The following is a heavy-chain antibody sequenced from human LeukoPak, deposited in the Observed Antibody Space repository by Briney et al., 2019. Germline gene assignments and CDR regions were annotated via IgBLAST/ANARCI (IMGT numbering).Heavy chain of an antibody. CDR2: INPTGGAT. J-gene: IGHJ2*01. D-gene: IGHD1-26*01. V-gene: IGHV1-46*01. CDR1: GYTFTSHY. Sequence: ASVKVSCKASGYTFTSHYIHWVRQAPGQGLEWMGVINPTGGATGYTQKFQGRVTVTRDTATTTVYMELRSLRSEDTAVYYCARDQYEYSDGWYFDLWGRGTLVTVSS. CDR3: ARDQYEYSDGWYFDL.